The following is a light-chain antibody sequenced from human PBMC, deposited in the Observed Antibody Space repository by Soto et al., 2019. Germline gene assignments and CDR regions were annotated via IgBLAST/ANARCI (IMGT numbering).Light chain of an antibody. CDR2: EVT. CDR1: STDVGAYNY. J-gene: IGLJ3*02. V-gene: IGLV2-8*01. Sequence: QSALTQPPSASGSPGQSVTIYCTGTSTDVGAYNYVSWYQQHPGKAPKLMIYEVTKRPSVVPDRFSGSKSGNTASLTVSGLQAEDEADYYCGSHAGNSHLVFGGGTKFTVL. CDR3: GSHAGNSHLV.